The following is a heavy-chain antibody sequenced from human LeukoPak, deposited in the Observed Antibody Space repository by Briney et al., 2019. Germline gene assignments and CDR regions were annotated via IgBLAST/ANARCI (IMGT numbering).Heavy chain of an antibody. CDR1: GFTFSSFW. CDR3: AKVYNWNYDY. J-gene: IGHJ4*02. D-gene: IGHD1-7*01. Sequence: GGSLRLSCAASGFTFSSFWIHWVRQVPGKGLVWVSRINSDGFSTSYADSVKGRFTISRDNAKNSLYLQMNSLRAEDTAIYYCAKVYNWNYDYWGQGTLVTVSS. CDR2: INSDGFST. V-gene: IGHV3-74*01.